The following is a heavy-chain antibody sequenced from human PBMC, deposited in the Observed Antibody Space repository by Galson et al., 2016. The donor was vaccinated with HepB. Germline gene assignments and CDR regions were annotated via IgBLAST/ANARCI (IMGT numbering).Heavy chain of an antibody. Sequence: SVKVSCKASGYTFTSYAMHWVRQAPGQRLEWMGWINAGNGNTKYSQKFQGRVTITRDTSASTAYMELSSLRSEDTAVYYCVIDTSIAWFDPWGQGTLVTVSS. J-gene: IGHJ5*02. CDR3: VIDTSIAWFDP. D-gene: IGHD1-26*01. CDR2: INAGNGNT. CDR1: GYTFTSYA. V-gene: IGHV1-3*01.